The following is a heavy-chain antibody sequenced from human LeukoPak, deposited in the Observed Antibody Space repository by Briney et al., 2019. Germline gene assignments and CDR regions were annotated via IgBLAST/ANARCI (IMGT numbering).Heavy chain of an antibody. V-gene: IGHV4-59*12. J-gene: IGHJ4*02. Sequence: SETLSLTCTVSGGSISSYYWSWIRQPPGKGLEWIGYIYYSGSTYYNPSLKSRVTISVDTSKNQFSLKLSSVTAADTAVYYCARGWSGTFDHWGQGTLVTVSS. CDR1: GGSISSYY. D-gene: IGHD1-1*01. CDR3: ARGWSGTFDH. CDR2: IYYSGST.